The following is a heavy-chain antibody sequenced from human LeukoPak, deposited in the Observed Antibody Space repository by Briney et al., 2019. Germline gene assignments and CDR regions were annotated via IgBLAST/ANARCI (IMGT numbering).Heavy chain of an antibody. Sequence: SGTLSLTCGLSGGSITTTNWWRWIRQFPGQGLQWIGEVSLEGVRNYNPSLTSRVTMSLDRAKNLLSLNLNSVTAADTAVYYCSRENGAFSPFGYWGQGILVTV. CDR2: VSLEGVR. J-gene: IGHJ4*02. CDR1: GGSITTTNW. D-gene: IGHD2-8*01. V-gene: IGHV4-4*02. CDR3: SRENGAFSPFGY.